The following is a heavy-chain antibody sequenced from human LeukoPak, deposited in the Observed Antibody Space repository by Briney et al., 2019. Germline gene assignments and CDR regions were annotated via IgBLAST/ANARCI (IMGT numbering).Heavy chain of an antibody. D-gene: IGHD1-26*01. CDR1: GDSISGFH. CDR3: ARGQWELPGY. V-gene: IGHV4-59*12. CDR2: IYYSGST. J-gene: IGHJ4*02. Sequence: PSETLSLTCTVSGDSISGFHWSWVRQPPGKGLEWIGYIYYSGSTNYNPSLKSRVTISVDTSKNQFSLKLNSVTAADTAVYYCARGQWELPGYWGQGTLVTVSS.